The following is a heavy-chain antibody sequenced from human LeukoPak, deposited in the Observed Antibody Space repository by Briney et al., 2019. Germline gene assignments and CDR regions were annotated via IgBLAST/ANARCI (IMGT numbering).Heavy chain of an antibody. CDR3: ARMDMDTAMVTNYLDH. V-gene: IGHV1-46*01. D-gene: IGHD5-18*01. Sequence: ASVKISCKAPGYTFTNNYMHWVRQAPGQGLEWMGVIHPSGSSTNYAQKFQGRVTMTKDTSTSTVYIELNTLGSDDTAVYYCARMDMDTAMVTNYLDHWGQGTLLIVSS. CDR1: GYTFTNNY. J-gene: IGHJ4*02. CDR2: IHPSGSST.